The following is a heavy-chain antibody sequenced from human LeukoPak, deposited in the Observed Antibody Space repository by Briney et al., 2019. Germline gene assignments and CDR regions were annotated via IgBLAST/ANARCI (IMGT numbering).Heavy chain of an antibody. D-gene: IGHD3-9*01. CDR1: GYRFINYW. V-gene: IGHV5-51*01. CDR3: ARLLGNDWSGRDY. CDR2: IYPGDSDT. J-gene: IGHJ4*02. Sequence: GESLKISFKGSGYRFINYWIGWVRRTPGKGLEWMAIIYPGDSDTKYSPSFQGQVTISADKSISTAYLQWNSLTASDSAMYYCARLLGNDWSGRDYWGQGTLVTVSS.